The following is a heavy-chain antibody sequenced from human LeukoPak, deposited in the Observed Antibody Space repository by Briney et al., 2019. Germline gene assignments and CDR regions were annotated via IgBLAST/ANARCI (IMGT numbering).Heavy chain of an antibody. CDR3: VIGVGWQPDY. D-gene: IGHD2-15*01. J-gene: IGHJ4*02. CDR1: GDSVTGYF. CDR2: IYKIGTT. Sequence: SETLSLTCTVFGDSVTGYFLNWVRQPPGKGLEWIGHIYKIGTTNYNPSLKSRLTISADTSKNQFSLQLRSVTAVDTAVYYCVIGVGWQPDYWGQGALVTVSS. V-gene: IGHV4-59*02.